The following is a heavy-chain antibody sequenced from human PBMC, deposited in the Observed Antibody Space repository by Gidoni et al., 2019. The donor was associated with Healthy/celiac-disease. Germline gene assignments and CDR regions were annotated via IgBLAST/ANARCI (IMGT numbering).Heavy chain of an antibody. D-gene: IGHD3-16*02. V-gene: IGHV3-53*01. CDR3: ARDIPLWGGIGY. J-gene: IGHJ4*02. CDR1: GFTVSSNY. Sequence: RLSCAASGFTVSSNYMSWVRQAPGKGLEWVSVIYSGGSTYYADSVKGRFTISRDNSKNTLYLQMNSLRAEDTAVYYCARDIPLWGGIGYWGQGTLVTVSS. CDR2: IYSGGST.